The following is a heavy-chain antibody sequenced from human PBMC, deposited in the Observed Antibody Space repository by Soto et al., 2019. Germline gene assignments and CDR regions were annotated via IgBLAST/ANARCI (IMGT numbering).Heavy chain of an antibody. J-gene: IGHJ6*02. V-gene: IGHV5-51*01. CDR3: ARPKRLGNFYFGMDV. D-gene: IGHD5-12*01. Sequence: GESLKISCKGSGYSFTSYWIAWVRQMPGKGLEWMGIIYPGDSDTRFSPSFQGQVTISADKSISTAYLQWSSLKASDTAMYYCARPKRLGNFYFGMDVWGQGTTVTVSS. CDR1: GYSFTSYW. CDR2: IYPGDSDT.